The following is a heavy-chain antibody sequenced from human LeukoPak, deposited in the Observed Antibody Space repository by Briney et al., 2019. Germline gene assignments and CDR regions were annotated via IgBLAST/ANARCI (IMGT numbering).Heavy chain of an antibody. CDR1: GFTFSSYA. V-gene: IGHV3-23*01. D-gene: IGHD3-3*01. CDR3: AKESYYDFWSGYYYFDY. Sequence: GGSLRLSCSASGFTFSSYAMSWVRQAPGKGLEWVSAISGSGGSTYYADSVKGRFTISRDNSKNTLYLQMNSLRAEDTAVYYCAKESYYDFWSGYYYFDYWGQGTLVTVSS. J-gene: IGHJ4*02. CDR2: ISGSGGST.